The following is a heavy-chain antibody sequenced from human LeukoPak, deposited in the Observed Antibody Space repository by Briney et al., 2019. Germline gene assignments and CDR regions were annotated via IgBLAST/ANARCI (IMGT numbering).Heavy chain of an antibody. J-gene: IGHJ4*02. CDR2: IYYSGST. Sequence: SQTLSLTCTVSGGSISSGDYYWSWIRQPPGKGLEWIGSIYYSGSTYYNPSPKSRVTISVDTSKNQFSLKLSSVTAADTAVYYCARDREAEYDYVWGSSLGYWGQGTLVTVSS. V-gene: IGHV4-39*07. D-gene: IGHD3-16*01. CDR3: ARDREAEYDYVWGSSLGY. CDR1: GGSISSGDYY.